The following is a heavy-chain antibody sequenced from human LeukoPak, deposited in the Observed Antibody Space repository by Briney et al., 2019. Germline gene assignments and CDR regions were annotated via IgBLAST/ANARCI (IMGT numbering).Heavy chain of an antibody. D-gene: IGHD3-22*01. J-gene: IGHJ4*02. V-gene: IGHV1-18*01. Sequence: GASVKVSCKASGYTFTSYGISWVRQAPGQGLEWMGWISAYNGNTNYAQKLQGRVTMTTDTSTSTAYMELRSLRSDDTAVYYCARVAYYDSSGYYYFDYWGQGTLVTVSS. CDR1: GYTFTSYG. CDR2: ISAYNGNT. CDR3: ARVAYYDSSGYYYFDY.